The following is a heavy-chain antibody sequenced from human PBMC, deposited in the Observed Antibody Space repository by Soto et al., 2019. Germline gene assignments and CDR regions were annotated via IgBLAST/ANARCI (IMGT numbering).Heavy chain of an antibody. CDR3: ARDSSGAGGAPYYYYYGMDV. D-gene: IGHD2-15*01. CDR1: GYTFTGYY. J-gene: IGHJ6*02. V-gene: IGHV1-2*02. CDR2: INPNSGGT. Sequence: GASVKVSCKASGYTFTGYYMHWVRQAPGQGLEWMGWINPNSGGTNYAQKFQGRVTMTRDTSISTAYMELSRLRSDDTAVYYCARDSSGAGGAPYYYYYGMDVWGQG.